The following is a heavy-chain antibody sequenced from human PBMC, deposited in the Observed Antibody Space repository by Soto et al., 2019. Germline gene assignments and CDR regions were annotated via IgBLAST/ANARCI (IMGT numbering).Heavy chain of an antibody. J-gene: IGHJ6*02. Sequence: CGSLIPSCATSRFPFYSYAMRWVSQAPGKGLELVSAISGSGVSTYYADSVKGRFTISRDNSKNTLYLQMNSLRAEDTAVYYCAKGGLDGSWPHNYGMDVWGQGT. V-gene: IGHV3-23*01. CDR1: RFPFYSYA. D-gene: IGHD3-10*01. CDR2: ISGSGVST. CDR3: AKGGLDGSWPHNYGMDV.